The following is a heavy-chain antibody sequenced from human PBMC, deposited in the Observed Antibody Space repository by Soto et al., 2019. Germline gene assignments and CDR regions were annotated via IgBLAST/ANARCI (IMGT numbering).Heavy chain of an antibody. CDR2: INSDGSST. CDR3: ARVADYGELYYFDY. D-gene: IGHD4-17*01. V-gene: IGHV3-74*01. J-gene: IGHJ4*02. Sequence: GGSLGLSCAASGFTFSSYWMHWVRQAPGKGLVWVSRINSDGSSTSYADSVKGRFTISRDNAKNTLYLQMNSLRAEDTAVYYCARVADYGELYYFDYWGQGTLVTVSS. CDR1: GFTFSSYW.